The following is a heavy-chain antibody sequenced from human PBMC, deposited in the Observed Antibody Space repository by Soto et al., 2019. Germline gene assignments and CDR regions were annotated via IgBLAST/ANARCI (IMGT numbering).Heavy chain of an antibody. V-gene: IGHV4-38-2*02. J-gene: IGHJ4*02. Sequence: SETLSLTCTVSGYSISSGYYWGWIRQPPGKGLEWIGSIYHSGSTYYNPSLKSRVTISVDTSKNQFSLKLSSVTAADTAVYYCARDLSWELPWLPNYFDYWGQGTLVTVSS. CDR1: GYSISSGYY. CDR2: IYHSGST. D-gene: IGHD1-26*01. CDR3: ARDLSWELPWLPNYFDY.